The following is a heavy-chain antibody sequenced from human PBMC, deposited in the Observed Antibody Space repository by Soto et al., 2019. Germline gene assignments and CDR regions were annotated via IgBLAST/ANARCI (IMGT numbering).Heavy chain of an antibody. CDR1: GYTFTSYG. CDR2: ISAYNGNT. CDR3: ARDKRGITFGGVIVNDAFDI. V-gene: IGHV1-18*01. Sequence: QVQLVQSGAEVKKPGAPVKVSCKASGYTFTSYGISWVRQAPGQGLEWMGWISAYNGNTNYAQKLQGRVTMTTDTSTSTAYMELRSLRSDDTAVYYCARDKRGITFGGVIVNDAFDIWGQGTMVTVSS. D-gene: IGHD3-16*02. J-gene: IGHJ3*02.